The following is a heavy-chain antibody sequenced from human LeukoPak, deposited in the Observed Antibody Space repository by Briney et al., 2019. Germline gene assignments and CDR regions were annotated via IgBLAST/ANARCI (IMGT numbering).Heavy chain of an antibody. D-gene: IGHD2-21*01. CDR1: GHTLRHYY. V-gene: IGHV3-11*06. J-gene: IGHJ5*02. CDR2: ISSSSSHT. CDR3: EREVSGGDGFDP. Sequence: GGSQRLSCAPSGHTLRHYYMRWTRHAPGEGLVGVSYISSSSSHTNHSDSVKGRFTISRDNAKHSLYLQMNSLRAEDTAVYYCEREVSGGDGFDPWGQGTLVTVSS.